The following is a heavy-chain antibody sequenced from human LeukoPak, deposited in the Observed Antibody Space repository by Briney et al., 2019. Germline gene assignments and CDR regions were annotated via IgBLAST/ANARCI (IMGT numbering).Heavy chain of an antibody. Sequence: SETLSLTCTVSGGSISSGNSHWSWIRQPAGKGLEWIGRIYTSGSTKYNPSLKSRVTISLDTSKNQFSLKLSSVTAADTAVYYCARDQAVADNNWFDPWGQGTLVTVSS. CDR2: IYTSGST. J-gene: IGHJ5*02. V-gene: IGHV4-61*02. CDR3: ARDQAVADNNWFDP. D-gene: IGHD6-19*01. CDR1: GGSISSGNSH.